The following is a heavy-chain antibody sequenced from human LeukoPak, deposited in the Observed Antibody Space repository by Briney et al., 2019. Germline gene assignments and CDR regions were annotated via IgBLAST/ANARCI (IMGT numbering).Heavy chain of an antibody. D-gene: IGHD2-21*02. CDR2: IKQDGSEK. V-gene: IGHV3-7*05. Sequence: PGGSLRLSCAASGFTFSIYWMICVRQAPGKGLECGANIKQDGSEKFYVDAVRGRFTISRDNAKNSLYLQMNSLRAEDTAVYYCVRDGTVVVTDPYWYFDLWGRGTLVTVSS. J-gene: IGHJ2*01. CDR1: GFTFSIYW. CDR3: VRDGTVVVTDPYWYFDL.